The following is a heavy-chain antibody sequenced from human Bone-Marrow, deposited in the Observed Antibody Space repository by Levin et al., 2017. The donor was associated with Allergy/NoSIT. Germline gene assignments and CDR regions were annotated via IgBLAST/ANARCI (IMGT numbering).Heavy chain of an antibody. CDR1: GFTFSSHS. D-gene: IGHD3-9*01. Sequence: QTGGSLRLSCAASGFTFSSHSMNWVRQAPGKGLEWVSYISTTSSTIYYADFVKGRFTISRDNAKNSLYLQMNSLRDEDTAVYYCAKDHIKIFSLYFYYRGPGTLVTVSS. CDR2: ISTTSSTI. V-gene: IGHV3-48*02. J-gene: IGHJ4*01. CDR3: AKDHIKIFSLYFYY.